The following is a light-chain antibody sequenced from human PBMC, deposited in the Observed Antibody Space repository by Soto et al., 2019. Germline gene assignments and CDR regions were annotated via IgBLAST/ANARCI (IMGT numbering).Light chain of an antibody. V-gene: IGKV1-9*01. Sequence: DIQLTQSPSLLSASVGDRVTITCRASQGISSYLAWYQQKPGKAPKLLIYAASTLQSGVPSRFSGSGSGTEFTLTISSLQPEDFATYYCQQLNSYPLTCGPGTKVHIK. CDR3: QQLNSYPLT. CDR1: QGISSY. CDR2: AAS. J-gene: IGKJ3*01.